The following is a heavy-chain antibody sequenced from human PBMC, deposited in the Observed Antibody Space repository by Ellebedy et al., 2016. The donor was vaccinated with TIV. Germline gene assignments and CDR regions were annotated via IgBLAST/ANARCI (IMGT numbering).Heavy chain of an antibody. D-gene: IGHD3-3*01. CDR2: ISSSGNYR. J-gene: IGHJ4*02. V-gene: IGHV3-21*01. CDR1: GFTFSDYS. CDR3: ARGGYDFWNPRY. Sequence: PGGSLRLSCAASGFTFSDYSMNWVRQAPGKGLEWVSSISSSGNYRYHGDSVKGRFTISRDNAKNSLYLQMNSLRAEDTAVYYCARGGYDFWNPRYWGQGTLVTVSS.